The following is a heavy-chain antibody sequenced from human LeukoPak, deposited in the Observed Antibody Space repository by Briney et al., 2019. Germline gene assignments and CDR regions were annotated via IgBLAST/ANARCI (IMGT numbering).Heavy chain of an antibody. Sequence: SETLSLTFTVSGGTISSSSYYWGWIRQPPGKGLEWIGTIYYTGRTYYNPSLKSRVIISVDTSNSHYSMRLSSVTAADTAVYYCARRSYGKYFDSWGQGTLVTVSS. CDR3: ARRSYGKYFDS. CDR2: IYYTGRT. J-gene: IGHJ4*02. CDR1: GGTISSSSYY. D-gene: IGHD5-18*01. V-gene: IGHV4-39*02.